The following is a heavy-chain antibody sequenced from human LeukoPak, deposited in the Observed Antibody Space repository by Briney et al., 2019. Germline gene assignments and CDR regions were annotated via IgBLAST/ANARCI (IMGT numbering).Heavy chain of an antibody. D-gene: IGHD2-2*02. CDR3: AHLYLNTVIAY. CDR2: LRYNGITA. J-gene: IGHJ4*02. CDR1: GLALSEYG. Sequence: GGSLRLSCVASGLALSEYGMHWVRQAPGKGPEWVSFLRYNGITAYYPDSVKGRFTTSRDDSKNTLYLQMTSLRVEDTATYYCAHLYLNTVIAYGGRGTGVTVS. V-gene: IGHV3-30*02.